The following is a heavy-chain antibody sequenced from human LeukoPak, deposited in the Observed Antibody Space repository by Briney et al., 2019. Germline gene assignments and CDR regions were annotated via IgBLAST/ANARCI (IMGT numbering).Heavy chain of an antibody. V-gene: IGHV1-18*01. J-gene: IGHJ4*02. CDR3: ARDRGAVSTIFGVAEFDY. D-gene: IGHD3-3*01. CDR1: GYTFTSYG. Sequence: GASVKVSCKASGYTFTSYGISWVRQAPGQGLEWMGWISAYNGNTNYAQKLQGRVTTTTDTSTSTAYMELRSLRSDDTAVYYCARDRGAVSTIFGVAEFDYWGQGTLVTVSS. CDR2: ISAYNGNT.